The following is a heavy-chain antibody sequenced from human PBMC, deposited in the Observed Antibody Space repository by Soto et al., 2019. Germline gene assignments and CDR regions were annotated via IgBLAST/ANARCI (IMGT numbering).Heavy chain of an antibody. Sequence: PSQTLSLTCTLSGSSLGSGDYYWGWSRQPPGKGLEWMWYIYYSGSTYYNPSLKSRVTISVDTSKNQCSLKLSSVTAADTAVYYCARSLPRNYGRDVWGQGSTVTVSS. CDR3: ARSLPRNYGRDV. CDR2: IYYSGST. V-gene: IGHV4-30-4*01. CDR1: GSSLGSGDYY. D-gene: IGHD3-16*02. J-gene: IGHJ6*02.